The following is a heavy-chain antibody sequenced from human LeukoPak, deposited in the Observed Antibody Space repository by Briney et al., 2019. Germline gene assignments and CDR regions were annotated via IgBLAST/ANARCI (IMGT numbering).Heavy chain of an antibody. CDR3: ARIEQQLVLLDY. CDR1: GGSISSGGYY. CDR2: IYHSGST. Sequence: SQTLSLTCTVSGGSISSGGYYWSWIRRPPGKGLEWIGYIYHSGSTYYNPSLKSRVTISVDRSKNQFSLKLSSVTAADTAVYYCARIEQQLVLLDYWGQGTLVTVSS. J-gene: IGHJ4*02. V-gene: IGHV4-30-2*01. D-gene: IGHD6-13*01.